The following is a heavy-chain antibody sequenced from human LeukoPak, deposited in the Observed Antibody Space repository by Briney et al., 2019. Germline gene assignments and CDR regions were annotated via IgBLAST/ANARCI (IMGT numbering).Heavy chain of an antibody. V-gene: IGHV3-48*02. CDR1: RFXFNTYS. D-gene: IGHD5-18*01. CDR3: ARDHIAGTSYSYYFDY. J-gene: IGHJ4*02. CDR2: ISRSTSIM. Sequence: GGSLRLSCAASRFXFNTYSINWVRQAPGKGLEWVSYISRSTSIMSYADSVKGRFTNSRDNAKNSLYLQMNSLRDEDTAVYFCARDHIAGTSYSYYFDYWGQGTLVTVSS.